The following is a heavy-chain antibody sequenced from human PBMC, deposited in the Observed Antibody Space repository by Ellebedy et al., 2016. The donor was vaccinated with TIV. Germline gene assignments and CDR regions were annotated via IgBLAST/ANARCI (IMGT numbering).Heavy chain of an antibody. Sequence: PGGSLRLSCAASGFIFSSYSMNWVRQAPGKGLEWVSHIGISGTIYYADSVKGGFTISRDNPKNSLYLQMNSLRDEDTAVYYCARDYLGYGDPWGQGTLVTVSS. CDR2: IGISGTI. D-gene: IGHD3-16*01. CDR1: GFIFSSYS. CDR3: ARDYLGYGDP. J-gene: IGHJ5*02. V-gene: IGHV3-48*02.